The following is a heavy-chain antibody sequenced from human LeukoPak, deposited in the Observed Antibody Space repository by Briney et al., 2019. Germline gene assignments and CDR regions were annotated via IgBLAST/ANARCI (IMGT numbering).Heavy chain of an antibody. Sequence: ASVRASGKASGYTFTGYYRHWVRQAPGQGLEWMGWINPNSGGTNYAQKFQGRVTMTRDTSISTAYMELSRLRSGDTAVYYCAREQSAEGSSSCFYFDYWGQGNPFTVSS. CDR3: AREQSAEGSSSCFYFDY. D-gene: IGHD6-13*01. CDR1: GYTFTGYY. V-gene: IGHV1-2*02. CDR2: INPNSGGT. J-gene: IGHJ4*02.